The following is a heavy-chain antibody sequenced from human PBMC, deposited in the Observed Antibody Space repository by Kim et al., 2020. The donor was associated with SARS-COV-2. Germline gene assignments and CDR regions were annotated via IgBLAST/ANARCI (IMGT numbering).Heavy chain of an antibody. CDR3: ASRGTNCSGGSCYVFDI. V-gene: IGHV5-51*01. J-gene: IGHJ3*02. CDR2: IYPGDSDT. D-gene: IGHD2-15*01. CDR1: GYSFTSYW. Sequence: GESLKISCKGSGYSFTSYWIGWVRQMPGKGLEWMVIIYPGDSDTRYSPSFQGQVTISADKSISTAYLQWSSLKASDTAMYYCASRGTNCSGGSCYVFDIWGQGTMGTVSS.